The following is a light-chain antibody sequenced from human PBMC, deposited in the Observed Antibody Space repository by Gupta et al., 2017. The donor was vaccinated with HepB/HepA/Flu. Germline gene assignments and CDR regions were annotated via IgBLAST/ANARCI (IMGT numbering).Light chain of an antibody. V-gene: IGKV1-39*01. J-gene: IGKJ3*01. Sequence: DIQMSQSPSSLSASVGDRITITCRASQSINSHLNWYQQKPGKTPKLLIYAASTLEPGVPSRFSGNGSGTDFTLTINNLQAEDFATYYCQQSYTPPVTFGHGTMVDI. CDR1: QSINSH. CDR3: QQSYTPPVT. CDR2: AAS.